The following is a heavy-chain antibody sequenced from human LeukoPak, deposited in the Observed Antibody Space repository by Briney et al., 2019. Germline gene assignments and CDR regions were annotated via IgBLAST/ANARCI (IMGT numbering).Heavy chain of an antibody. CDR1: GGSISGTTHY. CDR3: ARVNGFGELLPFDL. CDR2: IYYSGST. J-gene: IGHJ2*01. V-gene: IGHV4-39*07. D-gene: IGHD3-10*01. Sequence: PSETLSLTCTVSGGSISGTTHYWGWIRQPPGKGLEWSGSIYYSGSTYYNPSLKSRVTISVDTSKNQFSLKLSSVTAADTAVYYCARVNGFGELLPFDLWGRGTLVTVSS.